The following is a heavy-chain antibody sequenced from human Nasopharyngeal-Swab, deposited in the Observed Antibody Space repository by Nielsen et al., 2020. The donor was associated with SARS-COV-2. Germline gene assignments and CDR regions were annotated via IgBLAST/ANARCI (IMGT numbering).Heavy chain of an antibody. CDR1: GYTFTSYG. CDR2: ISAYNGNT. CDR3: AREKPGAMVRGVSGYYYMDV. Sequence: ASVKVSCKASGYTFTSYGISWVRQAPGQGLEWMGWISAYNGNTNYAQKLQGRVTMTTDTSTSTAYMELLSLRSDDTAVYYCAREKPGAMVRGVSGYYYMDVWGKGTTVTVSS. J-gene: IGHJ6*03. D-gene: IGHD3-10*01. V-gene: IGHV1-18*01.